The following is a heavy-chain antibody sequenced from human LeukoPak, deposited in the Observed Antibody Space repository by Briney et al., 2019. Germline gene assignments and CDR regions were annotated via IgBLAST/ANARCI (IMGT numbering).Heavy chain of an antibody. CDR2: IYYSGST. J-gene: IGHJ4*02. CDR3: ARTIVVVPAAMTGVGGYFDY. D-gene: IGHD2-2*01. Sequence: SETLSLTCTVSGGSISSGGYYWSWIRQHPGKGREWIGYIYYSGSTYYNPSLKSRVTISVDTSKNQFSLKLSSVTAADTAVYYCARTIVVVPAAMTGVGGYFDYWGQGTLVTVSS. V-gene: IGHV4-31*03. CDR1: GGSISSGGYY.